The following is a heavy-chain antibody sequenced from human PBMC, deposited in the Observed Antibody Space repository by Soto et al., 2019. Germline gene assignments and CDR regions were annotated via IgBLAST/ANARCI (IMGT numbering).Heavy chain of an antibody. CDR2: ISYDGSNK. Sequence: QVQLVESGGGVVQPGRSLRLSCAASGFTFSSYGMHWVRQAPGKGLEWVAVISYDGSNKYYADSVKGRFTISRDNSKNTLYLQMNSLRAEDTAVYYCAKEGGYYGSGSYSVVANYYGMDVWGQGTTVTVSS. D-gene: IGHD3-10*01. CDR3: AKEGGYYGSGSYSVVANYYGMDV. J-gene: IGHJ6*02. V-gene: IGHV3-30*18. CDR1: GFTFSSYG.